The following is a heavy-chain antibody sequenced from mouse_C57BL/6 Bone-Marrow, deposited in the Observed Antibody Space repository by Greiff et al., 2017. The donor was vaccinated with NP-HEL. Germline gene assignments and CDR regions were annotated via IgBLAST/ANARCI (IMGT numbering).Heavy chain of an antibody. CDR1: GYTFTSYW. J-gene: IGHJ1*03. Sequence: QVQLQQPGAELVKPGASVKLSCKASGYTFTSYWMHWVKQRPGQGLEWIGMIHPNSGSTNYNEKFKSKATLTVDKSSSIAYMQLSSLTSEDSAVYYCARERIYYYGSSHWYFDVWGTGTTVTVSS. D-gene: IGHD1-1*01. CDR2: IHPNSGST. CDR3: ARERIYYYGSSHWYFDV. V-gene: IGHV1-64*01.